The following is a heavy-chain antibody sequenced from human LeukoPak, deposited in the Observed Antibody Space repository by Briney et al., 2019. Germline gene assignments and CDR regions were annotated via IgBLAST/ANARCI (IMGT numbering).Heavy chain of an antibody. CDR3: TRGPALHTEWVGGRWFDP. J-gene: IGHJ5*02. CDR1: GYTFTSYG. V-gene: IGHV1-18*01. D-gene: IGHD6-19*01. Sequence: ASVKVSCKASGYTFTSYGISWVRQAPGQGLEWMGWINTDSGGTNFAHKFLDRVTMTRDTSINTAYMELSSLTSDDTAMYYCTRGPALHTEWVGGRWFDPWGQGTRVTVSS. CDR2: INTDSGGT.